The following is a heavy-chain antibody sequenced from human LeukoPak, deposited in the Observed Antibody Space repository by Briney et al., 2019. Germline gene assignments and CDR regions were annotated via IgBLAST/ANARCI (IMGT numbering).Heavy chain of an antibody. J-gene: IGHJ6*02. CDR1: GGTFSRYA. CDR2: IIPIIGIV. D-gene: IGHD5-12*01. CDR3: ARVPSGYTPNANYYYYGMDV. V-gene: IGHV1-69*04. Sequence: GASVKVSCKASGGTFSRYAMSWVRQAPGQGLEWMGRIIPIIGIVNYAQKFQGRVTITADKSTSTAYMELSSLRSEDTAVYYCARVPSGYTPNANYYYYGMDVWGQGTTVTVSS.